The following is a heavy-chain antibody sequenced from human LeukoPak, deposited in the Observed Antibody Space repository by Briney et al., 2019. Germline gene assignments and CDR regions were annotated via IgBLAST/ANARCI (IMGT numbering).Heavy chain of an antibody. CDR3: ARVLAAAGPYYYYGMDV. V-gene: IGHV4-39*07. J-gene: IGHJ6*02. D-gene: IGHD6-13*01. CDR2: IYYSGST. Sequence: SETLSLTCTVSGGSIGSSSYYWGWIRQPPGKGLEWIGSIYYSGSTYYNPSLKSRVTISVDRSKNQFSLKVSSVTAADTAVYFCARVLAAAGPYYYYGMDVWGQGTTVTISS. CDR1: GGSIGSSSYY.